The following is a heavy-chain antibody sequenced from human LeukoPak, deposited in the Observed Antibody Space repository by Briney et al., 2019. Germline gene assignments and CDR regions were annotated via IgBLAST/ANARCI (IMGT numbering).Heavy chain of an antibody. CDR3: ASGLNSRSSSC. CDR2: ICPESGGT. J-gene: IGHJ4*02. V-gene: IGHV1-2*02. Sequence: ASVKVSCKASGYSFTGYCMHWVRQAPRQGLEWMGRICPESGGTNYAQKFQGRVTMTTDTTVSTAYMELSGLKSDDTAVYYCASGLNSRSSSCWGQGTRVTVSS. CDR1: GYSFTGYC. D-gene: IGHD6-13*01.